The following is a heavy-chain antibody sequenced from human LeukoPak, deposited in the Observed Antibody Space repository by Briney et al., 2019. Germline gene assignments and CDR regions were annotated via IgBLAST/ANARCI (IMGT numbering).Heavy chain of an antibody. D-gene: IGHD3-10*01. CDR3: AKGRVWFGELLFTMDV. CDR2: VSSDATNK. CDR1: GFTFTNYG. Sequence: GCLRLSCAASGFTFTNYGMHWVRPAPGKGLEWVAVVSSDATNKYYADSVKGRFTISRENSKNTLYLQMNSLRGEDTAVYYCAKGRVWFGELLFTMDVWGQGTTVTVSS. V-gene: IGHV3-30*18. J-gene: IGHJ6*02.